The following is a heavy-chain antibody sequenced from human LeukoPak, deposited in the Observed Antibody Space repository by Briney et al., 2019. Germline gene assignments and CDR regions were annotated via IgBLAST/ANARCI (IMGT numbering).Heavy chain of an antibody. Sequence: SVKVSCKASGGTFSSYAISWVRQAPGQGLEWMGGIIPIFGTANYAQKFQGRVTITADESTSTAYMELSSLRSEDTAVYYCARSPRTTGTTPVDNWFDPWGQGTLVTVSS. CDR3: ARSPRTTGTTPVDNWFDP. D-gene: IGHD1-1*01. CDR2: IIPIFGTA. J-gene: IGHJ5*02. CDR1: GGTFSSYA. V-gene: IGHV1-69*13.